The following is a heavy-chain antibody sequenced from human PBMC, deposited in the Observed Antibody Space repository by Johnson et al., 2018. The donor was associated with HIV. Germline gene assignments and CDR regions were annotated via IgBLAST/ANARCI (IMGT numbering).Heavy chain of an antibody. V-gene: IGHV3-15*01. CDR3: TDYNFWTKRAFDI. CDR2: IKSKTDGGTT. J-gene: IGHJ3*02. D-gene: IGHD3-3*01. Sequence: VQLVESGGGVVRPGGSLRLSCAASGFTFDDYGMSWVRQAPGKGLEWVGRIKSKTDGGTTDYAAPVKSRFTISRDDSKNTLYLEMNSLKIEDTAVYYCTDYNFWTKRAFDIWGQGTMVTVSS. CDR1: GFTFDDYG.